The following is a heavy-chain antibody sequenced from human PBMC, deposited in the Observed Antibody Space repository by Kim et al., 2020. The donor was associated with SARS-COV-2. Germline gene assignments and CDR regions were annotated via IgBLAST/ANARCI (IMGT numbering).Heavy chain of an antibody. CDR1: GFTLSTYA. D-gene: IGHD6-19*01. Sequence: GGSLRLSCAASGFTLSTYAMSWVRLAPGKGLEWVSTITSGAGTYYIDSVKGRFTISRDNSKNTLYLQMNSLRAEDTAVYYCAKSPLTWASAFDSWVQGTL. J-gene: IGHJ4*02. CDR2: ITSGAGT. CDR3: AKSPLTWASAFDS. V-gene: IGHV3-23*01.